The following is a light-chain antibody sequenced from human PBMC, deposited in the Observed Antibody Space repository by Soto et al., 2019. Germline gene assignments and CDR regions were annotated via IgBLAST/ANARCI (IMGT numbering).Light chain of an antibody. Sequence: QSVLPQTPSVSGTPGQRVNISCSGSSSNIGRNYVYWYHQFPGTAPKLLIYRDNERPSGVPDRFSGSKSGTSASLAISGLRSGDEADYHCATWDDSLGGPVFGGGTKLTVL. CDR3: ATWDDSLGGPV. V-gene: IGLV1-47*01. CDR1: SSNIGRNY. J-gene: IGLJ2*01. CDR2: RDN.